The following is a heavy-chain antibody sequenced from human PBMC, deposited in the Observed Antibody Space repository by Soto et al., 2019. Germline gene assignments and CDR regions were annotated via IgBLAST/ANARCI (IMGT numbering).Heavy chain of an antibody. CDR2: TYYRSKWYN. D-gene: IGHD2-8*02. J-gene: IGHJ6*02. CDR3: ARVGIPGGGYYYGMDV. CDR1: GDSVSSNSAA. Sequence: SQTLSLPCAISGDSVSSNSAAWNWIRQSPSRGLEWLGRTYYRSKWYNDYAVSVKSRITINPDTSKNQFSLQLNSVTPEDTAVYYCARVGIPGGGYYYGMDVWGQGTTVTVSS. V-gene: IGHV6-1*01.